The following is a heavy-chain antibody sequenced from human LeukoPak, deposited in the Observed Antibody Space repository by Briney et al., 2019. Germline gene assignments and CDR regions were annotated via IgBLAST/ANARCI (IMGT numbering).Heavy chain of an antibody. CDR2: IYHSGST. D-gene: IGHD1-26*01. V-gene: IGHV4-4*02. CDR1: GGSISSSNW. Sequence: SGTLSLTCAVSGGSISSSNWWSWVRQPPGKGLEWIGEIYHSGSTNYNPSLKSRVTISVDTSKNQFSLKLSSVTAADAAVYYCARLPGALHLYYMDVWGKGTTVTISS. J-gene: IGHJ6*03. CDR3: ARLPGALHLYYMDV.